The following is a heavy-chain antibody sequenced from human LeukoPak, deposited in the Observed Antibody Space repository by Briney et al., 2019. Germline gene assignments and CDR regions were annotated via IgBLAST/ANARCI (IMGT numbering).Heavy chain of an antibody. Sequence: KRGESLKISCKGSGYKFSNYWIAWVRQVPGKGLEWMGIVYPGDSDTRYSPSFQGQANISADKSINTAYVQWSSLKASDTAMYYCARHREGYSSNWSWFDPWGQGTLVTVS. D-gene: IGHD6-13*01. V-gene: IGHV5-51*01. CDR3: ARHREGYSSNWSWFDP. CDR2: VYPGDSDT. CDR1: GYKFSNYW. J-gene: IGHJ5*02.